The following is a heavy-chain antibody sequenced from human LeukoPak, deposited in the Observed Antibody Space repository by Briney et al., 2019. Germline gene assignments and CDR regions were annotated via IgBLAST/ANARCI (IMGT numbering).Heavy chain of an antibody. D-gene: IGHD1-26*01. CDR1: GGPLYRTNHH. Sequence: SETLSLPCTVSGGPLYRTNHHCGWSRQPPGKGLGWIGTIYYGGITYYNPSLKSRLTISVDTPKNQFSLKLSSVTAADTAVYHCASLRERSYYARGFDYWGRGTLVTVSS. J-gene: IGHJ4*02. CDR2: IYYGGIT. CDR3: ASLRERSYYARGFDY. V-gene: IGHV4-39*01.